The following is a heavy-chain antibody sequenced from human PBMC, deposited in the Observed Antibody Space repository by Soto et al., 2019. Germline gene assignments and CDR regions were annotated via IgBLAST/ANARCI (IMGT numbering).Heavy chain of an antibody. V-gene: IGHV3-30*18. Sequence: GGSLRLSCAASGFTFSSYGMHWVRQAPGKGLEWVAVISYDGSNKYYADSVKGRFTISRDNSKNTPYLQMNSLRAEDTAVYYCAKSGSSWSQTYYYYGMDVWGQGTTVTVSS. CDR2: ISYDGSNK. CDR1: GFTFSSYG. CDR3: AKSGSSWSQTYYYYGMDV. J-gene: IGHJ6*02. D-gene: IGHD6-13*01.